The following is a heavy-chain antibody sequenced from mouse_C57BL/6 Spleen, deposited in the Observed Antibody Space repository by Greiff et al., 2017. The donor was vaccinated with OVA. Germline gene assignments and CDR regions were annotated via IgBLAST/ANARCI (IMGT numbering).Heavy chain of an antibody. CDR3: SNEDYFDY. D-gene: IGHD4-1*01. J-gene: IGHJ2*01. CDR1: GYTFTDYE. V-gene: IGHV1-15*01. Sequence: VKLQESGAELVRPGASVTLSCKASGYTFTDYEMHWVKQTPVHGLEWIGAIDPETGGTAYNQMFKGKAILTSDKASSTAYMELRSLTSEDSAVYYCSNEDYFDYWGQGTTLTVSS. CDR2: IDPETGGT.